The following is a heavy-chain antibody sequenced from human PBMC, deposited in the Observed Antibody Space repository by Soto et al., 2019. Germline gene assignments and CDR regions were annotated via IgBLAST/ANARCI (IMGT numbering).Heavy chain of an antibody. V-gene: IGHV3-21*01. CDR3: ARGSSYDFWSGYYFNWFDP. CDR1: GFTFSSYS. D-gene: IGHD3-3*01. CDR2: ISSSSSYI. Sequence: PGGSLRLSCAASGFTFSSYSMNWVRQAPGKGLEWVSSISSSSSYIYYADSVKGRFTISRDNAKNSLYLQMNSLRAEDTAVYYCARGSSYDFWSGYYFNWFDPWGQGTLVTVSS. J-gene: IGHJ5*02.